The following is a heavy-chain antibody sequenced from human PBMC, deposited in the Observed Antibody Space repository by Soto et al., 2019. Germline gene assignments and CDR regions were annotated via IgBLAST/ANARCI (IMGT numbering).Heavy chain of an antibody. V-gene: IGHV2-5*02. D-gene: IGHD2-21*02. J-gene: IGHJ6*02. CDR1: GFSLSTGGVG. CDR3: AHSRGGGDWLQSYSSLYYYCIGV. CDR2: IYWDDDK. Sequence: QITLKESGPSLVKPTQTLTLTCTSSGFSLSTGGVGVGWIRQPPGKALEWLALIYWDDDKRYSPSLRSRLTVTKDNSKNQVVLTQTNMDPVDTATYYYAHSRGGGDWLQSYSSLYYYCIGVWGPGNTVPVSS.